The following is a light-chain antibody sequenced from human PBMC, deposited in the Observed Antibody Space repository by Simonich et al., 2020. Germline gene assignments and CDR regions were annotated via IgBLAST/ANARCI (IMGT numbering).Light chain of an antibody. CDR2: WAS. CDR1: QSVLYSSNNKNY. Sequence: DIVMTQSPDSLAVSLCERATINCKSSQSVLYSSNNKNYLAWYQQKPGQPPKLLIYWASTRESVVPDRFRGSGSGTDFTLTISSLQAEDVAVYYCQQYYSTPLTFGGGTKVEIK. J-gene: IGKJ4*01. V-gene: IGKV4-1*01. CDR3: QQYYSTPLT.